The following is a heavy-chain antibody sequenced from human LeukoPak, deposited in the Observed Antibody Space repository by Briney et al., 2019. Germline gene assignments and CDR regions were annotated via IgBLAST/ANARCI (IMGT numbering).Heavy chain of an antibody. V-gene: IGHV4-31*03. J-gene: IGHJ4*02. CDR2: TYYSGST. Sequence: SETLSLTCTVSGGSISSGGYYWSRIRQHPGKGLEWIGYTYYSGSTYYNPSLKSRVTISVDTSKNQFSLKLSSVTAADTAVYCCAKTQRGNYFDYWGQGTLVTVSS. D-gene: IGHD6-13*01. CDR1: GGSISSGGYY. CDR3: AKTQRGNYFDY.